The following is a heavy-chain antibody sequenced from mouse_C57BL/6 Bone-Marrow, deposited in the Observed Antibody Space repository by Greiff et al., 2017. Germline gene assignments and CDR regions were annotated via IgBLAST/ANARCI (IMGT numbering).Heavy chain of an antibody. CDR3: AREGFYYYGSSDD. CDR1: GYTFTSYW. J-gene: IGHJ2*01. D-gene: IGHD1-1*01. CDR2: IYPGSGST. V-gene: IGHV1-55*01. Sequence: QVQLQQPGAELVKPGASVKMSCKASGYTFTSYWITWVKQRPGQGLEWIGDIYPGSGSTNYNEKFKSKATLTVDTSSSTAYLQLSSLTSEDSAVYYCAREGFYYYGSSDDWGQGTTLTVSS.